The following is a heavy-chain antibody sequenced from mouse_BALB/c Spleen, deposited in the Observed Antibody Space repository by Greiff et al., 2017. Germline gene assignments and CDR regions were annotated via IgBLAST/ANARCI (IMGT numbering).Heavy chain of an antibody. V-gene: IGHV2-5-1*01. Sequence: QVQLKQSGPSLVQPSQSLSITCTVSGFSLTSYGVHWVRQSPGKGLEWLGVIWRGGSTDYNAAFMSRLSITKDNSKSQVFFKMNSLQADDTAIYYCAKKNYGNYYAMDYWGQGTSVTVSS. J-gene: IGHJ4*01. CDR3: AKKNYGNYYAMDY. D-gene: IGHD2-1*01. CDR2: IWRGGST. CDR1: GFSLTSYG.